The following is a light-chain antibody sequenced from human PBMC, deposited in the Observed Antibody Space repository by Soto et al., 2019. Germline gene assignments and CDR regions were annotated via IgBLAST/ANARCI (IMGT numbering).Light chain of an antibody. CDR2: RNS. CDR3: AAWDDSLSGVV. CDR1: SSNIGSNY. J-gene: IGLJ2*01. Sequence: QSVLTQPPSASGTPGQRVTISCSGSSSNIGSNYVYWYQQLPGTVPQLLIYRNSERPSGVPGRFSGSKSGTSGSLAISGLRCEDEADYYCAAWDDSLSGVVFGGGTKLTVL. V-gene: IGLV1-47*01.